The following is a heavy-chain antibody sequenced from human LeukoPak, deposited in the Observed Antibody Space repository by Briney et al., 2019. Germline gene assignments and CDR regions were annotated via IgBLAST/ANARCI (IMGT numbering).Heavy chain of an antibody. D-gene: IGHD3-3*01. J-gene: IGHJ4*02. CDR1: GFTFSSYS. CDR3: AKMITLFGVVGGYFDY. V-gene: IGHV3-21*04. Sequence: GGSLRLSCAASGFTFSSYSMNWVRQAPGKGLEWVSSISSSSSYIYYADSVKGRFTISRDNAKNSLYLQMNSLRAEDTAVYYCAKMITLFGVVGGYFDYWGQGTLVTVSS. CDR2: ISSSSSYI.